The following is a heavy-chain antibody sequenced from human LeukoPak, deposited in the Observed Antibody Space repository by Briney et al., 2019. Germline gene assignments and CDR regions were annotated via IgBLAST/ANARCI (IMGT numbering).Heavy chain of an antibody. CDR3: ARYSFDSGSYAIFDY. CDR2: ISSSGSTI. V-gene: IGHV3-48*03. D-gene: IGHD3-10*01. J-gene: IGHJ4*02. CDR1: GFTFSSYE. Sequence: GGSLRLSCAASGFTFSSYEMNWVRQAPGKGLEWVSYISSSGSTIYYADSVKGRFTISRDNAKNSLYLQMNSLRAEDTAVYYCARYSFDSGSYAIFDYWGQGILVTVSS.